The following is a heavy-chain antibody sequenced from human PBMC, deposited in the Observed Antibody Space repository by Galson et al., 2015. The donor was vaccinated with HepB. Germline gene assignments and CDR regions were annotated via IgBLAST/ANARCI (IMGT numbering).Heavy chain of an antibody. D-gene: IGHD3-22*01. J-gene: IGHJ4*02. CDR1: GVTFSNYA. CDR2: IIPLFGSA. V-gene: IGHV1-69*13. Sequence: SVKVSCKASGVTFSNYAISWLRQAPGQGLEWMGGIIPLFGSASYARKLQGRVTITADESTSTTYMELRSLRSEDTALYYCARQFDSSGYYAYWGQGTLVTVSS. CDR3: ARQFDSSGYYAY.